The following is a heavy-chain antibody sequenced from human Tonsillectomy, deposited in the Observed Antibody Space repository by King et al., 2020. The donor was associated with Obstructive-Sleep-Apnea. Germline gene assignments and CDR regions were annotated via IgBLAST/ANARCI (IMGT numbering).Heavy chain of an antibody. CDR3: ARERFLEWLLGGDWFDP. CDR2: IYYSGST. J-gene: IGHJ5*02. V-gene: IGHV4-39*07. D-gene: IGHD3-3*01. CDR1: GGSISSSSYY. Sequence: LQLQESGPGLVKPSETLSLTCTVSGGSISSSSYYWGWIRQPPGKGLEWIGSIYYSGSTYYNPSLKSRVTISVDTSKNQFSLKLSSVTAADTAVYYCARERFLEWLLGGDWFDPWGQGTLVTVSS.